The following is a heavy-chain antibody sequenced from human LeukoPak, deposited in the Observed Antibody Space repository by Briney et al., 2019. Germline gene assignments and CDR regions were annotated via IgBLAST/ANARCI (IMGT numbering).Heavy chain of an antibody. CDR3: ARLVALSTSWYGLDY. J-gene: IGHJ4*02. D-gene: IGHD6-13*01. CDR1: GGSISGYY. CDR2: IYYIGST. Sequence: SETLSLTCTVSGGSISGYYWSWIRQPPGKGLEWIGYIYYIGSTNCNPSLKSRVTMSVDTSKNQFSLNLSSVTAADTAVYYCARLVALSTSWYGLDYWGQGTLVTVSS. V-gene: IGHV4-59*08.